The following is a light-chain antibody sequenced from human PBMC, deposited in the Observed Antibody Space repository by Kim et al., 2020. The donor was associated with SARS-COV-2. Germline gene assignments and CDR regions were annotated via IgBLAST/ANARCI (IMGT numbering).Light chain of an antibody. Sequence: PGERATLSCRASPSISTNVVWTQHKPGQSPRLLIYGASSRATGIPDRFSGSGSGTDFTLPIIGPEPEDFAVYYCPQSAGAPSMLGHGTKVDI. CDR2: GAS. J-gene: IGKJ1*01. CDR3: PQSAGAPSM. CDR1: PSISTN. V-gene: IGKV3-20*01.